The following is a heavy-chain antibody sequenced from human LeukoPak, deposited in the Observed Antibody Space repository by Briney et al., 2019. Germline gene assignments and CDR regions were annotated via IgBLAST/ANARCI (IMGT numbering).Heavy chain of an antibody. CDR1: GSSITSVSY. J-gene: IGHJ5*02. Sequence: SETLSLTCSVSGSSITSVSYWAWIRQAPEKGLEWIGSLSHSGATYYNPSLTSRLSTSVDTSNTRFSLTLRSVTAADTAIYYCARDSGPIAVAAYNWFDPWGQGTLVTVSS. D-gene: IGHD6-19*01. CDR3: ARDSGPIAVAAYNWFDP. V-gene: IGHV4-38-2*02. CDR2: LSHSGAT.